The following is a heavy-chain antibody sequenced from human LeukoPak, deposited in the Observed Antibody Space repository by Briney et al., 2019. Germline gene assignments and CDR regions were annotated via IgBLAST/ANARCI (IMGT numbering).Heavy chain of an antibody. Sequence: PSETLSLTCTVSGGSISSYYWRWIRQPPRKGLEWIGYIYYSGSTNYNPSLKSRVTISVVTSKNQFSMKLSSMTAADTAVYYCARENKRSDYVWGSYRSFDPWGQGTLVTVSS. CDR3: ARENKRSDYVWGSYRSFDP. CDR2: IYYSGST. CDR1: GGSISSYY. D-gene: IGHD3-16*02. V-gene: IGHV4-59*01. J-gene: IGHJ5*02.